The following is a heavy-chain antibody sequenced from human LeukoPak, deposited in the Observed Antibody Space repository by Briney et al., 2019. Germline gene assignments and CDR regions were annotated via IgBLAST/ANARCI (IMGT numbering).Heavy chain of an antibody. V-gene: IGHV3-23*01. J-gene: IGHJ4*02. CDR2: ICTSGGDT. D-gene: IGHD2-2*01. CDR1: GVTFSSDW. CDR3: AREGWGGVVPAAATVDY. Sequence: GGSLRLSCAASGVTFSSDWMSWVRQAPGKGLEWVSAICTSGGDTYYADSVRGRFTISRDNSKNTLYLQMNSLRAEDTAVYYCAREGWGGVVPAAATVDYWGQGTLVTVSS.